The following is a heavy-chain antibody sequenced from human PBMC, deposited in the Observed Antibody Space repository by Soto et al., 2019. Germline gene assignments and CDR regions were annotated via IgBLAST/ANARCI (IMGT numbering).Heavy chain of an antibody. Sequence: EVQLVESGGGLIQPGGSLRLSCAASGFTVSSNYMSWVRQAPGKGLEWVSVIYSGGSTYYADSVKGRFTISRDNSKNTLYLQMNSLRAEDTAVYYCARDHAATVVTQSHWYFDLWGRGTLVTVSS. CDR3: ARDHAATVVTQSHWYFDL. D-gene: IGHD4-17*01. CDR2: IYSGGST. J-gene: IGHJ2*01. CDR1: GFTVSSNY. V-gene: IGHV3-53*01.